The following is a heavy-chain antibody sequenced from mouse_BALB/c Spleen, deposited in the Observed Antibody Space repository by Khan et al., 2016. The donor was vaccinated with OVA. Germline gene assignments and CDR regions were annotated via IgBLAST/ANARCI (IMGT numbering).Heavy chain of an antibody. V-gene: IGHV2-6-5*01. D-gene: IGHD2-10*01. CDR3: AKPFYAHYYAMDH. CDR2: IWGGGST. Sequence: QVQLKESGPGLVAPSQSLSITCTVSGFSLTDYDVNWIRQPPGKGLEWLGIIWGGGSTYYNSALKSRLSISKDNSKSQVFLKMNSLQTDDTAMYFCAKPFYAHYYAMDHWGQGTSVTVSS. J-gene: IGHJ4*01. CDR1: GFSLTDYD.